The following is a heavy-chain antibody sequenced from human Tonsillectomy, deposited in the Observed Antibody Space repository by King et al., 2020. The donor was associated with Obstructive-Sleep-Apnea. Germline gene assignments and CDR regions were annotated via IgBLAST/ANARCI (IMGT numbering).Heavy chain of an antibody. V-gene: IGHV3-64*01. CDR3: ARGDGNGDYWNYYYYGMDV. CDR2: INNNGGST. J-gene: IGHJ6*02. CDR1: GFTFSNYG. Sequence: DVQLVESGGGLVQPGGSLRLSCAASGFTFSNYGMHWVRQAPGKGLEYVSAINNNGGSTYYASSVKGIFTISRDNSKNTLYLQMGSLRVEDMSVYYCARGDGNGDYWNYYYYGMDVWGQGTTVTVSS. D-gene: IGHD4-17*01.